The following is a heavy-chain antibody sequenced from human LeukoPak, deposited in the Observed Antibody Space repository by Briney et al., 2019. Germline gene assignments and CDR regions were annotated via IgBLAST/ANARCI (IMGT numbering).Heavy chain of an antibody. J-gene: IGHJ3*02. CDR1: GFTFSNFAM. V-gene: IGHV4-38-2*02. CDR2: IYRTGTT. D-gene: IGHD5-24*01. CDR3: ARDGYNPVAFDI. Sequence: GSLRLSCSASGFTFSNFAMSWVRQAPGKGLEWIGNIYRTGTTFYNPSLQSRVSMSVDTSKNTFSLNLKSVTAADTAVYYCARDGYNPVAFDIWGQGTVVTVSS.